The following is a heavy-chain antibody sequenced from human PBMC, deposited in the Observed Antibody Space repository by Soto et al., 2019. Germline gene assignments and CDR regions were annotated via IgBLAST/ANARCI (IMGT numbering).Heavy chain of an antibody. J-gene: IGHJ5*02. Sequence: SETLSLTCSVSGGSMSKFYWSWIRKTAGKGLEWMGRVYATGTSDYNPSLRSRIAMSVDISKKTFSLRLSSVTAAGTGVYYCARGLSPIAEAGTDVSWFDPWGQGTLVTLSS. D-gene: IGHD6-13*01. CDR2: VYATGTS. V-gene: IGHV4-4*07. CDR3: ARGLSPIAEAGTDVSWFDP. CDR1: GGSMSKFY.